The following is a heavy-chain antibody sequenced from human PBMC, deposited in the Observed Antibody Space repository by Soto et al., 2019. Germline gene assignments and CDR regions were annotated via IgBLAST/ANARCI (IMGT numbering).Heavy chain of an antibody. J-gene: IGHJ5*02. Sequence: QVQLQESGPGLVKPSQTLSLTCTVSGGSINSGAYYWSWVRQHPGKALEWIGYISYRGSTYYNPSLRSRVNISVDTSKTEFSLNLNSVTAADTAVYYCASVSATGTRWFGPWGQGTLVSVSS. D-gene: IGHD3-9*01. CDR1: GGSINSGAYY. CDR2: ISYRGST. V-gene: IGHV4-31*03. CDR3: ASVSATGTRWFGP.